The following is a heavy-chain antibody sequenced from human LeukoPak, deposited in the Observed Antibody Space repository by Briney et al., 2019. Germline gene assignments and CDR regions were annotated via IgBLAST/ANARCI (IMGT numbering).Heavy chain of an antibody. V-gene: IGHV1-18*01. CDR3: ARAPPSQYDILTGYWGY. J-gene: IGHJ4*02. CDR1: GYTFTSYG. Sequence: ASVKVSCKASGYTFTSYGISWVRQAPGQGLEWMGWISAYNGNTNSAQKLQGRVTMTTDTSTSTAYMELRSLRSDDTAVYYCARAPPSQYDILTGYWGYWGQGTPVTASS. CDR2: ISAYNGNT. D-gene: IGHD3-9*01.